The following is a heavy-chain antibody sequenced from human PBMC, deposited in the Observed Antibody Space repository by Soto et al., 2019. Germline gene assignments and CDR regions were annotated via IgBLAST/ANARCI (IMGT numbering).Heavy chain of an antibody. CDR2: IIPIFGTA. CDR1: GGTFSSYA. J-gene: IGHJ6*02. D-gene: IGHD7-27*01. V-gene: IGHV1-69*12. Sequence: QVQLVQSGAEVKKPGSSVKVSCKASGGTFSSYAISWVRQAPGQGLEWMGGIIPIFGTANYAQKFQGRATITADESTSTAYMELSSLRSEDTAVYYCARPEKKGNLGTYYYYGMDVWGQGTTVTVSS. CDR3: ARPEKKGNLGTYYYYGMDV.